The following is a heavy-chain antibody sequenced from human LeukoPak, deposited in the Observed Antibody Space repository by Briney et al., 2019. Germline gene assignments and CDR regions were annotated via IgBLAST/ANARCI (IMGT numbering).Heavy chain of an antibody. CDR1: GFTFSSYD. CDR3: ARDSCTNGVCHFDY. V-gene: IGHV3-13*01. CDR2: IGTAGDT. D-gene: IGHD2-8*01. Sequence: GGSLRLSCAASGFTFSSYDMHWVRHATGKGLEWVSAIGTAGDTYYPGSVKGRFTISRENAKNSLYLQMNSLRAGDTAVYYCARDSCTNGVCHFDYWGQGTLVTVSS. J-gene: IGHJ4*02.